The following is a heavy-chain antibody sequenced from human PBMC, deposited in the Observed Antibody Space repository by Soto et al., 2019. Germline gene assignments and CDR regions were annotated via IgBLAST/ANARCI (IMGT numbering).Heavy chain of an antibody. CDR2: IYVTGAV. V-gene: IGHV4-31*03. CDR3: ARLRIATNNYKWFDP. CDR1: GAALNSGNYY. J-gene: IGHJ5*02. D-gene: IGHD2-21*01. Sequence: SETLSLTCSVSGAALNSGNYYWSWIRQVPGKGLEWIGHIYVTGAVDYNPSLGDRITISQDTSERQFSLNLRLVTAADTAVYYCARLRIATNNYKWFDPWGQGTLVTVSS.